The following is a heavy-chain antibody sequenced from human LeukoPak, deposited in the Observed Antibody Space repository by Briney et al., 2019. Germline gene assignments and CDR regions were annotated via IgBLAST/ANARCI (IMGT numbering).Heavy chain of an antibody. D-gene: IGHD3-3*01. V-gene: IGHV3-23*01. CDR3: AFPYDFWSGYLDYYGMDV. Sequence: GGSLRLSCAASGFTFSSYAMSWVRQAPGKGLESVSAISGSGGSTYYADSVKGRFTISRDNSKNTLYLQMNSLRAEDTAVYYCAFPYDFWSGYLDYYGMDVWGQGTTVTVSS. J-gene: IGHJ6*02. CDR1: GFTFSSYA. CDR2: ISGSGGST.